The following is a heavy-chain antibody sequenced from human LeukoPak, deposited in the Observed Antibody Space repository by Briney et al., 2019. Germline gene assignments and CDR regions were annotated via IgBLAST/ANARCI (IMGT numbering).Heavy chain of an antibody. J-gene: IGHJ4*02. CDR1: GFTFSSYS. CDR3: ARNRTTVLYYFDY. V-gene: IGHV3-21*01. Sequence: GGSLRLSCAASGFTFSSYSMNWVRQAPGKGLEWVSSISSSSSYMYYADSVKGRFTISRDNAKNSLYLQMNSLRAEDTAVYYCARNRTTVLYYFDYWGQGTLVTVSS. CDR2: ISSSSSYM. D-gene: IGHD4-11*01.